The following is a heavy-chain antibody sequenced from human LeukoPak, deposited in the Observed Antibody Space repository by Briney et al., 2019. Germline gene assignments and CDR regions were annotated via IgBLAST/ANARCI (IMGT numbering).Heavy chain of an antibody. CDR3: AGHRLSRTLGFDY. CDR1: GYTFTSYG. CDR2: ISAYNGNT. J-gene: IGHJ4*02. V-gene: IGHV1-18*01. D-gene: IGHD3-16*02. Sequence: GASVKLSCNASGYTFTSYGISWVRQAPGQGIEWMGWISAYNGNTNYAQKLQGRVTMTTDTSTSTAYMELRSLRSDDTAVYYCAGHRLSRTLGFDYWGQGTLVTVSS.